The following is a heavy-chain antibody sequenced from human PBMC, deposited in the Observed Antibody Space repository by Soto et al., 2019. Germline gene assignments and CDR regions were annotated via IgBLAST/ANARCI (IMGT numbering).Heavy chain of an antibody. Sequence: VGSLRLSCVASGFNFGSYGMHWVRQAPGKGLEWVAFIWYDGSNKYYVDSVKGRFTVSRDNSKNTVYLQMNSLRVEDTAVYYCARGSGAGAATLDYWGRGALVTVSS. D-gene: IGHD2-15*01. CDR1: GFNFGSYG. J-gene: IGHJ4*02. CDR2: IWYDGSNK. CDR3: ARGSGAGAATLDY. V-gene: IGHV3-33*01.